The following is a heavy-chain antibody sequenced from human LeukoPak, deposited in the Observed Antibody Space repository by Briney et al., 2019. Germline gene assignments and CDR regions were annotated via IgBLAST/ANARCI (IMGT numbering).Heavy chain of an antibody. J-gene: IGHJ3*02. D-gene: IGHD1-26*01. CDR1: GFTFSSNV. CDR2: ISGTSTAI. V-gene: IGHV3-48*02. CDR3: ARGGGRSYSDAFDI. Sequence: PGRSLRLSCAASGFTFSSNVMHWVRQAPGKGLEWVSFISGTSTAIYYADSVKGRFTISRDIARKSLYLQMNSLRDEDTAVYYCARGGGRSYSDAFDIWGQGTVVTVSS.